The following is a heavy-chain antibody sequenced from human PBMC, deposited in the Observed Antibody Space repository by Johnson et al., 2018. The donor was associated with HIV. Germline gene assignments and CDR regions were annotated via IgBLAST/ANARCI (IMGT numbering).Heavy chain of an antibody. CDR2: ISWNSGSI. CDR1: GFTFDDYA. Sequence: VQLVESGGGLVQPGRSLRLSCAASGFTFDDYAMHWVRQAPGKGLEWVSGISWNSGSIGYADSVKGRFTISRDNAKNTLYLQMNSLRAEDTAVYYCARDTPFDIWGQGTMVTVSS. V-gene: IGHV3-9*01. CDR3: ARDTPFDI. J-gene: IGHJ3*02.